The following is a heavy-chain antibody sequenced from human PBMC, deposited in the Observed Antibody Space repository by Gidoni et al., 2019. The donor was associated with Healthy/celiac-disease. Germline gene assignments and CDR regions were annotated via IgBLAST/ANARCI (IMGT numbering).Heavy chain of an antibody. V-gene: IGHV4-59*08. J-gene: IGHJ3*02. Sequence: QVHLQESAPGLVKPSETLSLTCTVSVGPISSYYLSWIRQHPGKGLEWIGYIYYSGSTNYNPPLKSRVTISVDTSKNQFSLKLSSVTAADTAVYYCATRGSIAAAGTGDDAFDIWGQGTMVTVSS. D-gene: IGHD6-13*01. CDR1: VGPISSYY. CDR2: IYYSGST. CDR3: ATRGSIAAAGTGDDAFDI.